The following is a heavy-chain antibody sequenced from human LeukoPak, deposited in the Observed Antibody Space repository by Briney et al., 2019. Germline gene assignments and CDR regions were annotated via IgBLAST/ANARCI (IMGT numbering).Heavy chain of an antibody. D-gene: IGHD3-10*01. Sequence: GGSLRLSCAASGFTFRRYWMSWAGQASGKGLEWVANIKQDGSEKYYVDSVKGRFTISRDNAKNSLYLQMNSLRAEDTAVYYCVGLGENYWGQGTLVTVSS. CDR3: VGLGENY. J-gene: IGHJ4*02. CDR2: IKQDGSEK. V-gene: IGHV3-7*02. CDR1: GFTFRRYW.